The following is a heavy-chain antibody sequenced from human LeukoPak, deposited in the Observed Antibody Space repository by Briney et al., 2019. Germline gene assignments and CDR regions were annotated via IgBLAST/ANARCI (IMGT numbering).Heavy chain of an antibody. D-gene: IGHD5-24*01. CDR2: ISGSGGST. CDR3: ARDGMATSDY. J-gene: IGHJ4*02. Sequence: GGSLRLSCAASGFTFSSYAMSWVRQAPGKGLEWVSAISGSGGSTYYADSVKGRFTISRDNAKNSLYLQMNSLRAEDTAVYYCARDGMATSDYWGQGTLVTVSS. CDR1: GFTFSSYA. V-gene: IGHV3-23*01.